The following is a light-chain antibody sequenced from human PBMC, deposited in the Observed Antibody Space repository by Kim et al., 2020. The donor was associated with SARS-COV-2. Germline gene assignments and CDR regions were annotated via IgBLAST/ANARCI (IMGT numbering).Light chain of an antibody. CDR1: QSVATN. CDR3: QQRNAWPLT. CDR2: AAS. Sequence: LSPGERATLSCRASQSVATNLAWYQQKLGQAPSLLIDAASNRATGIPARFSGSGSGTDFTLTISSLEPEDFAVYYCQQRNAWPLTFGGGTKVDIK. J-gene: IGKJ4*01. V-gene: IGKV3-11*01.